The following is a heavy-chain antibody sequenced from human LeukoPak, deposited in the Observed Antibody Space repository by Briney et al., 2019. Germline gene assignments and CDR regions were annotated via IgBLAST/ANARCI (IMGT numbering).Heavy chain of an antibody. V-gene: IGHV1-2*02. D-gene: IGHD2-2*01. Sequence: ASVKVSCKASGYTFTGYYMHWVRQAPGQGLEWMGWINPNSGGTNYAQKFQGRVTMTRDTSISTAYMELSRLRSDDTAVYYCARSEGYCSSTSCYEGIDYWGQGTLVTVSS. CDR1: GYTFTGYY. CDR3: ARSEGYCSSTSCYEGIDY. CDR2: INPNSGGT. J-gene: IGHJ4*02.